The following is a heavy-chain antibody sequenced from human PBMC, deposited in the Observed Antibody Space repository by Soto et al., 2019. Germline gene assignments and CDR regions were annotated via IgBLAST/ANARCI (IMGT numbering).Heavy chain of an antibody. CDR3: ARAHAQCPGQYTDV. CDR2: ISSSSSYI. D-gene: IGHD6-19*01. Sequence: GGSLRLSCAASGFTFSSYSMNWVRQAPGKGLEWVSSISSSSSYIYYADSVKGRFTISRDNAKNSLYLQMNSLRAEDTAVYYCARAHAQCPGQYTDVWGKGTTGTVS. J-gene: IGHJ6*03. CDR1: GFTFSSYS. V-gene: IGHV3-21*01.